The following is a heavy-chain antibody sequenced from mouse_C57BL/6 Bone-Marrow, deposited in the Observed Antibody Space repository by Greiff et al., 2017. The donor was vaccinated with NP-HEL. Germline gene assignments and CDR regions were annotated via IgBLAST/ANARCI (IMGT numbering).Heavy chain of an antibody. CDR2: IDPENGDT. J-gene: IGHJ2*01. D-gene: IGHD1-1*01. Sequence: DVQLQESGAELVRPGASVKLSCTASGFNIKDDYMHWVKQRPEQGLEWIGWIDPENGDTEYASKFQGKATITADTSSNTAYLQLSSLTSEDTAVYYCTFYYYGSSYFDYWGQGTTLTVSS. CDR1: GFNIKDDY. V-gene: IGHV14-4*01. CDR3: TFYYYGSSYFDY.